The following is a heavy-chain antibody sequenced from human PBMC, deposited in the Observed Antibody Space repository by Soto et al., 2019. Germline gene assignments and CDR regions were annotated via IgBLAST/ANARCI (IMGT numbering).Heavy chain of an antibody. J-gene: IGHJ3*02. CDR1: GGNFNTYP. D-gene: IGHD3-16*01. CDR3: ARDSRLWGSTGWKRENLFDI. Sequence: QVQLEQSGAAVKRPGSSVKVSCKTSGGNFNTYPISWVRQAPGHRLEWMGKIITIFGTPDYAQKFQGRVTINADEATTTVYMELGILKSDDSAVYYCARDSRLWGSTGWKRENLFDIWGQGTMVTVSS. V-gene: IGHV1-69*18. CDR2: IITIFGTP.